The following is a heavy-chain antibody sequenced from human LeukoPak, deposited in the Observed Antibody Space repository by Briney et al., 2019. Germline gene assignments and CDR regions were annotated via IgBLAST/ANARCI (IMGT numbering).Heavy chain of an antibody. V-gene: IGHV4-39*01. Sequence: SETLSLTCTVSGGSISSSNYYWGWIRQPPGKGLEWIGTIYYNGATQYNPSLRSRVTISVDTSKTRFSLRLNSVTAADTAVYYCAIELRYCSSTSCRGNYWGQGTLVTVSS. CDR1: GGSISSSNYY. CDR3: AIELRYCSSTSCRGNY. J-gene: IGHJ4*02. D-gene: IGHD2-2*01. CDR2: IYYNGAT.